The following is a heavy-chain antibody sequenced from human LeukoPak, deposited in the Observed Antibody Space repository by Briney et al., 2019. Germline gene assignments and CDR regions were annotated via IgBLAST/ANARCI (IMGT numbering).Heavy chain of an antibody. V-gene: IGHV3-11*04. CDR1: GFTFSDYY. J-gene: IGHJ4*02. CDR3: ARESSSGYSGYDPVAFDY. D-gene: IGHD5-12*01. Sequence: GGSLRLSCAASGFTFSDYYMSWIRQAPGKGLEWVSYISSSGSIKYYADSVKGRFTISRDNTKNSLYLQMNSLRAEDTAVYYCARESSSGYSGYDPVAFDYWGQGTLVTVSS. CDR2: ISSSGSIK.